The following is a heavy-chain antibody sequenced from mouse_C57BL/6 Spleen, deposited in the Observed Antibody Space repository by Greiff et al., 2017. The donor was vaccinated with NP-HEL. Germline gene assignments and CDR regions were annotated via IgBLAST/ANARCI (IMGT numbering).Heavy chain of an antibody. J-gene: IGHJ2*01. D-gene: IGHD1-1*01. CDR1: GYTFTSYW. Sequence: QVQLQQSGAELVMPGASVKLSCKASGYTFTSYWMHWVKQRPGQGLEWIGEIDPSDSYTKYNQKFKGKSTLTVDKSSSTAYMQRSSLTSEDSAVYYCARLVITTVVARDYWGQGTTLTVSS. CDR3: ARLVITTVVARDY. V-gene: IGHV1-69*01. CDR2: IDPSDSYT.